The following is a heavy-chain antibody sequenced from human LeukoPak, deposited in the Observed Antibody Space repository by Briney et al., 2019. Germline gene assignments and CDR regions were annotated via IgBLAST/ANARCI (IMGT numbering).Heavy chain of an antibody. CDR1: GFTFGSYG. CDR3: ARNQRYFDY. J-gene: IGHJ4*02. CDR2: IWYDGSNK. Sequence: GGSLSLSFESSGFTFGSYGRHRGPQAPGKGLEWVAVIWYDGSNKFYADSVKGRFTISRDNSKNTLYLQMNSLRAEDTAVYYCARNQRYFDYWGQGTLVTVSS. D-gene: IGHD1-14*01. V-gene: IGHV3-33*01.